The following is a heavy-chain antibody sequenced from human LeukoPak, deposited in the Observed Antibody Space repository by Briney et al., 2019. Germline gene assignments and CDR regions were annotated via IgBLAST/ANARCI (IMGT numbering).Heavy chain of an antibody. CDR1: GLTFTNYG. CDR3: ARDDCSTTPCYAY. D-gene: IGHD2-2*01. J-gene: IGHJ4*02. CDR2: IWYDGSKT. Sequence: PGRSLGLSCTTSGLTFTNYGINWVRQAPGKGLEWVAAIWYDGSKTSYTDSVKGRFTVSRDISKNAVYLQMNGLKAEDTAVYYCARDDCSTTPCYAYWGQGTLVTVSS. V-gene: IGHV3-33*01.